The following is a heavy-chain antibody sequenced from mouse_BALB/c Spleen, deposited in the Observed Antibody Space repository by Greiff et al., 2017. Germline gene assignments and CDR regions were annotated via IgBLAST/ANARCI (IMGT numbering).Heavy chain of an antibody. CDR3: ARASYYYGSSPYYFDY. CDR2: IYPGNGDT. J-gene: IGHJ2*01. V-gene: IGHV1-12*01. CDR1: GYTFTSYN. Sequence: QVQLQQPGAELVKPGASVKMSCKASGYTFTSYNMHWVKQTPGQGLEWIGAIYPGNGDTSYNQKFKGKATLTADKSSSTAYMQLSSLTSEDSAVYYCARASYYYGSSPYYFDYWGQGTTLTVSS. D-gene: IGHD1-1*01.